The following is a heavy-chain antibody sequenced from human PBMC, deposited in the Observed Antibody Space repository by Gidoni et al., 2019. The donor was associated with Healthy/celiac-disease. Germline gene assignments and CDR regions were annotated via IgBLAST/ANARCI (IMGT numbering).Heavy chain of an antibody. D-gene: IGHD2-2*01. CDR3: ARDPGVPAAMYAFDI. V-gene: IGHV3-30-3*01. Sequence: QVQLVESGGGVVQPGRSLRLSCAASGVTFSSYAMHWVRQAPGKGLEWVAVISYDGSNKYYADSVKGRFTISRDNSKNTLYLQMNSLRAEDTAVYYCARDPGVPAAMYAFDIWGQGTMVTVSS. J-gene: IGHJ3*02. CDR1: GVTFSSYA. CDR2: ISYDGSNK.